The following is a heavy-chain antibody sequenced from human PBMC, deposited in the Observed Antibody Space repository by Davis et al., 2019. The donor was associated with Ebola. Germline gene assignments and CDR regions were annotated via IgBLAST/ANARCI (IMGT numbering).Heavy chain of an antibody. CDR2: ISGSGGST. V-gene: IGHV3-23*01. D-gene: IGHD3-10*01. CDR3: ARARTWFGELGWFDP. J-gene: IGHJ5*02. CDR1: GFTFSSYA. Sequence: PGGSLRLSCAASGFTFSSYAMSWVRQAPGKGLEWVSAISGSGGSTYYADSVKGRFTISRDNSKNTLYLQMNSLRAEDTAVYYCARARTWFGELGWFDPWGQGTLVTVSS.